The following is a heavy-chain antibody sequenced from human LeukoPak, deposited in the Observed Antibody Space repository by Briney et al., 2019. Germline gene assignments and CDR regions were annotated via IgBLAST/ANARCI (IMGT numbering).Heavy chain of an antibody. CDR1: GFTFSDYF. CDR3: VRVGSVAGSDYLDY. D-gene: IGHD6-19*01. Sequence: GGSLSLSCAVSGFTFSDYFLDWVRQAPGKGLERVGRSRNKAKSYTTEYAASVKGRFTISRDESKNSMNLQMNSLKTEDTAVYYCVRVGSVAGSDYLDYWGQGTLVTVSS. J-gene: IGHJ4*02. CDR2: SRNKAKSYTT. V-gene: IGHV3-72*01.